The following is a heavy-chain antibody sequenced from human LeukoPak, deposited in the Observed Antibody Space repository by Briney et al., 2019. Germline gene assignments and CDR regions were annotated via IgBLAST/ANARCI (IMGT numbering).Heavy chain of an antibody. J-gene: IGHJ4*02. CDR2: ISYDGSNK. D-gene: IGHD5-12*01. Sequence: PGGSLRLSCAASGFTFSSYGMHWVRQAPGKGLEWVAVISYDGSNKYYADSVKGRFTISRDNSKNTLYLQMNSLRAEDTAVYYCAKDAEEYVDIVATTPPFDYWGQGTLVTVSS. V-gene: IGHV3-30*18. CDR3: AKDAEEYVDIVATTPPFDY. CDR1: GFTFSSYG.